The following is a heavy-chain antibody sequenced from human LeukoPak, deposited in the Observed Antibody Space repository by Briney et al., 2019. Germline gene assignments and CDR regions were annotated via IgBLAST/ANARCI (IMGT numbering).Heavy chain of an antibody. Sequence: GGSLRLSCVASGFTFSSCWMSWVRQAPGKGLEWVAHIKQDGSEKYYVDSVKGRFTISRDNAKNSLYLQMNSLRVDDTAVYYCASLGGSGSYYNLYYYYYMDVWGKGTTVTVSS. V-gene: IGHV3-7*01. D-gene: IGHD3-10*01. J-gene: IGHJ6*03. CDR1: GFTFSSCW. CDR2: IKQDGSEK. CDR3: ASLGGSGSYYNLYYYYYMDV.